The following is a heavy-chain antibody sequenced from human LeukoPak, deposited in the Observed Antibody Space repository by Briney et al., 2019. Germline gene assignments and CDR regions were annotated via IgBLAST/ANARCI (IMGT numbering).Heavy chain of an antibody. V-gene: IGHV3-7*01. J-gene: IGHJ3*02. CDR1: GFTFSSYW. Sequence: GGSLRLSCAASGFTFSSYWMSWVRQAPGKGLEWVANIKEDGSEKHYVDSVKGRFTISRDNAKNLMYLQMNSLTAEDTAVCYCARDLPYIWGQGTMVTVS. CDR2: IKEDGSEK. CDR3: ARDLPYI.